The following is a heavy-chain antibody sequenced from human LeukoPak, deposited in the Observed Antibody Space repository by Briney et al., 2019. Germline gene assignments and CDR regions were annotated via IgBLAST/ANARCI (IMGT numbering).Heavy chain of an antibody. D-gene: IGHD3-10*01. J-gene: IGHJ4*02. Sequence: GGSLRLSCAASGFTFSTYGMHWVRKAPGKGLEGVAVIWNDGSNKYYADSVKGRFTISRDNSKNTLYLQMNTLRAEDTAMYFCVGAPYYYASGTFSPFDYWGQGTLVTVSS. CDR1: GFTFSTYG. V-gene: IGHV3-33*01. CDR2: IWNDGSNK. CDR3: VGAPYYYASGTFSPFDY.